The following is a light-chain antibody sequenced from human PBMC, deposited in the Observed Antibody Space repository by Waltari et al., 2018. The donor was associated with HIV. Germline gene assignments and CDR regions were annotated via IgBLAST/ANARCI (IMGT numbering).Light chain of an antibody. Sequence: QSALTQPPSASGSPGQSVAISCTGTSSDIGGYNYVSSYQQHPGKAPKPMIFGVTKRPSGGPERLPGAESGNTASLTGSGLQAEDEADYYCASYGGTNELVFGGGTKLTVL. CDR2: GVT. J-gene: IGLJ3*02. V-gene: IGLV2-8*01. CDR3: ASYGGTNELV. CDR1: SSDIGGYNY.